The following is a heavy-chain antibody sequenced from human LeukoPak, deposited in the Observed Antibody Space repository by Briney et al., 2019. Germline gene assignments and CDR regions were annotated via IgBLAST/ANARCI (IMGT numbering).Heavy chain of an antibody. CDR3: ATARDILTTISVGGFDY. CDR1: GYTFTGFY. D-gene: IGHD5-12*01. Sequence: EASVKVSCKASGYTFTGFYIHWVRQAPGQGLEWMGWINPNSGGTNYAQKFQGRVTMTRDTSISTAYMELSRLSSDDTAVYYCATARDILTTISVGGFDYWGQGTLVTVSS. J-gene: IGHJ4*02. V-gene: IGHV1-2*02. CDR2: INPNSGGT.